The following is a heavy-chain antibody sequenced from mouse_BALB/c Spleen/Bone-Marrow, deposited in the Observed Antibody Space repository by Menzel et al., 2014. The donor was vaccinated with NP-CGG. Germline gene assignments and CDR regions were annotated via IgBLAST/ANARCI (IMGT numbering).Heavy chain of an antibody. CDR3: ARGGARATGWFAY. D-gene: IGHD3-1*01. CDR1: GYSITSDYA. V-gene: IGHV3-2*02. CDR2: ISYSGST. J-gene: IGHJ3*01. Sequence: ESGPGLVKPSQSLSLTCTVTGYSITSDYAWNWIRQFPGNKPEWMGYISYSGSTSYNPSLKSRISITRDTSKNQFFLQLNSVTTEDTATYYCARGGARATGWFAYWGQGTLVTVSA.